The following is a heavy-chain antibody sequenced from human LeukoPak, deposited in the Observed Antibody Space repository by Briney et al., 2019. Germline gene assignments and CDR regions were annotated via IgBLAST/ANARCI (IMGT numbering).Heavy chain of an antibody. CDR1: GFPFSSYA. CDR2: INGRGGRI. D-gene: IGHD3-16*02. V-gene: IGHV3-23*01. J-gene: IGHJ3*02. Sequence: GGSLRLSCAASGFPFSSYAMSWVRQAPGKGLEWVSEINGRGGRIDYADSVKGRFTISRDNSKDALYLQMNSLRAEDTAIYYCVKDRWSDRDAFDIWGQGTMVTVSS. CDR3: VKDRWSDRDAFDI.